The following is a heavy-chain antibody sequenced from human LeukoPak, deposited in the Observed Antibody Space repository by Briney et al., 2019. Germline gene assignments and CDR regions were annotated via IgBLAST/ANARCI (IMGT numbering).Heavy chain of an antibody. J-gene: IGHJ6*02. V-gene: IGHV4-61*01. CDR3: ARELRIGYYDFWSGYGMDV. CDR1: GGSVSSGSYY. CDR2: IYYSGST. Sequence: SETLSLTYTVSGGSVSSGSYYWSWIRQPPGKGLEWIGYIYYSGSTNYNPSLKSRVTISVDTSKNQFSLKLSSVTAADTAVYYCARELRIGYYDFWSGYGMDVWGQGTTVTVSS. D-gene: IGHD3-3*01.